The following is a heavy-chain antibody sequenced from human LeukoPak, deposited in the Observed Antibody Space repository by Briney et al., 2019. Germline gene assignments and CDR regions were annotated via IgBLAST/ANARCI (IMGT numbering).Heavy chain of an antibody. Sequence: GGSLRLSCAASKSTFSSFAITWVRQAPGKGLEWVSSISGSGHSTYYADSVRGRFTISRDNSRNTLYLQMNSLRAEDTAVYYCAKDPNGDYVGAFDMWGPGTMVTVSS. CDR1: KSTFSSFA. CDR3: AKDPNGDYVGAFDM. CDR2: ISGSGHST. J-gene: IGHJ3*02. D-gene: IGHD4-17*01. V-gene: IGHV3-23*01.